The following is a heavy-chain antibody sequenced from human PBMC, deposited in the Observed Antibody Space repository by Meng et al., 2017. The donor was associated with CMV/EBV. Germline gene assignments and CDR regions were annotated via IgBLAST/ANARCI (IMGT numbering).Heavy chain of an antibody. CDR3: AKDLLRYCSSTSCPFGMDV. D-gene: IGHD2-2*01. J-gene: IGHJ4*02. V-gene: IGHV3-33*06. Sequence: GGSLRLSCAASGFTFSSYGMHWVRQAPGKGLEWVAVIWYDGSNKYYADSVKGRFTISRDNSKNTLYLQMNSLRAEDTAVYYCAKDLLRYCSSTSCPFGMDVWGQGTLVTVSS. CDR1: GFTFSSYG. CDR2: IWYDGSNK.